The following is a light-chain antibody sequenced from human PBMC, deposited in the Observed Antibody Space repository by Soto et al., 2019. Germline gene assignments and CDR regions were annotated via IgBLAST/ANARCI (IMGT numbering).Light chain of an antibody. CDR2: DAS. CDR1: QSVSSY. V-gene: IGKV3-11*01. J-gene: IGKJ2*01. Sequence: EIVLTQSPATLSLSPGERATLSCRASQSVSSYLAWYQQKPGQAPRLLIYDASNRATGIQDRFSDSGSGTDITLTISSLQPEDFADYYCQQRSNSPQYTFGQGTKLEIK. CDR3: QQRSNSPQYT.